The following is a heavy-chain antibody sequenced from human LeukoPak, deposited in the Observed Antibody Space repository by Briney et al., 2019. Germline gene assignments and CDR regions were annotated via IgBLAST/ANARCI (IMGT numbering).Heavy chain of an antibody. CDR3: TPHRTFDY. V-gene: IGHV3-48*03. J-gene: IGHJ4*02. D-gene: IGHD1-26*01. CDR2: ISSSGSTI. CDR1: GFTFSSYE. Sequence: PGGSLRLSCAASGFTFSSYEMNWVRQAPGKGLEWVSYISSSGSTIYYADSVKGRFAISRDDSKNTLYLQMDSLKTEDTAVYYCTPHRTFDYWGQGTLVTVSS.